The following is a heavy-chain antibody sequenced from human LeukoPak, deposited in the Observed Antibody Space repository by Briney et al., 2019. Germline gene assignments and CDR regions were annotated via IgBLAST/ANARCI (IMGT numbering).Heavy chain of an antibody. CDR3: ARRSSIATRLFDF. V-gene: IGHV5-51*01. CDR2: IYPGDSDT. CDR1: GYRFTSYL. Sequence: GESLQISCKGSGYRFTSYLIGWVRQMPGKGLEWMGIIYPGDSDTKYSPSFQGQVTISADKSITTTYLQWSSLKASDTAIYYCARRSSIATRLFDFWGQGTLATVSS. D-gene: IGHD6-6*01. J-gene: IGHJ4*02.